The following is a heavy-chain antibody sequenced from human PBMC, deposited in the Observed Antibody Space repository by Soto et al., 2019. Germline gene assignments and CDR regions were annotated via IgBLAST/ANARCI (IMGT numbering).Heavy chain of an antibody. Sequence: GESLKISCKGSGYSFTSYWIGWMRQMPGEGLEWMGIIYPGDSDTRYSPSFQGQVTISADKSISTAYLQWSSLKASDTAMYYCARLGRTYYDFWSGYSRRYYYGMDVWGQGTTVTVSS. V-gene: IGHV5-51*01. J-gene: IGHJ6*02. CDR1: GYSFTSYW. CDR3: ARLGRTYYDFWSGYSRRYYYGMDV. D-gene: IGHD3-3*01. CDR2: IYPGDSDT.